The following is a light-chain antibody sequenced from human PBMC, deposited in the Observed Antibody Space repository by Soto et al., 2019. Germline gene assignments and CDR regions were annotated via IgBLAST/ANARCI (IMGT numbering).Light chain of an antibody. CDR1: QSVSSS. Sequence: EIVMTQSPATLSVSPGERATLSCRASQSVSSSYLAWYQHKPGQAPRILMYDASTRATGISARFSGSGSGTEFTLTISSLQSEDFAVYYCQQYHNWPITFGQGTRLEI. CDR2: DAS. J-gene: IGKJ5*01. CDR3: QQYHNWPIT. V-gene: IGKV3-15*01.